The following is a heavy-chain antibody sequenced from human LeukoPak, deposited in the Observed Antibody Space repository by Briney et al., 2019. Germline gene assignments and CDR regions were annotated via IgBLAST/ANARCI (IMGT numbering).Heavy chain of an antibody. V-gene: IGHV3-33*01. CDR1: GFTFSSYA. Sequence: PGGSLRLSCEASGFTFSSYAMHWVRQAPGKGLEWVAVIWYDGSNENYADSVKGRFTISGDNSKNTLYLQMNSLRPDDTAVYYCAREDSGTYPSWGQGTLVTVSS. D-gene: IGHD1-26*01. CDR2: IWYDGSNE. CDR3: AREDSGTYPS. J-gene: IGHJ5*02.